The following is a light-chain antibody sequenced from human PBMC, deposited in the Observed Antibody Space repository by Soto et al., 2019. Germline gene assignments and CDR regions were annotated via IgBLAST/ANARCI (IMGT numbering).Light chain of an antibody. V-gene: IGKV1-5*03. CDR2: KAS. CDR3: QQYYSNLLT. Sequence: DIQMTQAPSTLSGSVGDRVTITCWASQTISSSLAWYQQKPGKAPKLLIYKASTLKSGVPSRFRGSGSGTEFTLTISSLQAEDVAVYYCQQYYSNLLTFGGGTKV. CDR1: QTISSS. J-gene: IGKJ4*01.